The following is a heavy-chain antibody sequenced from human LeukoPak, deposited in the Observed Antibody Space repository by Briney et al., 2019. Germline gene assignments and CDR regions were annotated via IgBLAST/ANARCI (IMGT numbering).Heavy chain of an antibody. D-gene: IGHD3-3*01. CDR2: IKQDGSEK. Sequence: GGSLRLSCAASGFTFSSYWMSWLRQAPGKGLEWVANIKQDGSEKYYVDSVKGRFTISRDNAKNSLYLQMNSLRAEDTAVYYCAREVTYYDFWSGQTLLDAFDIWGQGTMVTVSS. CDR3: AREVTYYDFWSGQTLLDAFDI. V-gene: IGHV3-7*01. CDR1: GFTFSSYW. J-gene: IGHJ3*02.